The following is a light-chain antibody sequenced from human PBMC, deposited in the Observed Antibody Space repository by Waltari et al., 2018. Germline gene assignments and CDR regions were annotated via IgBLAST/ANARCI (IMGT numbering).Light chain of an antibody. J-gene: IGKJ5*01. V-gene: IGKV1-5*03. Sequence: DIQMTQFLSTLSASVGDRVTITCRASQSISSWLAWYQQKPGKAPKLLIYKASSLESGVPSRFGGSGSVTEFTLTISGLQPDDFATYYCQQYNSYPITFGQGTRLEIK. CDR1: QSISSW. CDR3: QQYNSYPIT. CDR2: KAS.